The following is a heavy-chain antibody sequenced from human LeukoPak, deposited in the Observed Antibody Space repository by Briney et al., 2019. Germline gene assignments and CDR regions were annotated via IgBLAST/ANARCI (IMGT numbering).Heavy chain of an antibody. CDR2: ITSGFTP. CDR1: GLTFSNYA. V-gene: IGHV3-23*01. Sequence: GGSLSLSCAASGLTFSNYAMSWFRQAPGKGLEWVSGITSGFTPHYADSVKGRFPISRDNSKNTFHLQMNSLRAEDTAVYYCAKDYSDSRVGDVFFEYWGQGTLVTVSS. J-gene: IGHJ4*02. D-gene: IGHD1-26*01. CDR3: AKDYSDSRVGDVFFEY.